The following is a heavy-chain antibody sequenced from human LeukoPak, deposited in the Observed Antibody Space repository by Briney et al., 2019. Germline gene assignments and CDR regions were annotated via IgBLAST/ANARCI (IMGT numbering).Heavy chain of an antibody. Sequence: ASVKVSCKASGYTFTSYGISWVRQAPGQGLEWMGWISAYNGNTNYAQKLQGRVTMTTDTSTSTAYMELRSLRSDDTALYYCARVHCSSTSCYELDYWGQGTLVTVSS. CDR2: ISAYNGNT. CDR3: ARVHCSSTSCYELDY. D-gene: IGHD2-2*01. CDR1: GYTFTSYG. V-gene: IGHV1-18*01. J-gene: IGHJ4*02.